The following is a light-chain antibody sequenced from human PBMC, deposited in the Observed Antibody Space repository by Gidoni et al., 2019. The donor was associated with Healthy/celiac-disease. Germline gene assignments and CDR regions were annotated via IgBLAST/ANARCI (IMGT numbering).Light chain of an antibody. CDR2: LNSDCSH. CDR3: PTWGTGTVV. J-gene: IGLJ2*01. V-gene: IGLV4-69*01. CDR1: SGHSSYA. Sequence: QLVLTQSPSTAASLGAAVKLTCTVSSGHSSYAIAWHQQQPEKGPRYLMTLNSDCSHSKGDGIPVRFSGSSSGAERYLTISSLQSEDEADYYCPTWGTGTVVFGCGTKLTVL.